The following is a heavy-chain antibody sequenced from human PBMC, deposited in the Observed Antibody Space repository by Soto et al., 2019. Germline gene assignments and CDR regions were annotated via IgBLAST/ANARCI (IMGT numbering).Heavy chain of an antibody. J-gene: IGHJ5*02. CDR2: IYHSGST. CDR3: AREERKGIISWFDP. CDR1: GYSIRNGYY. D-gene: IGHD2-21*01. Sequence: PSETLSLTCTVSGYSIRNGYYWGWIRQPPGKGLEWIGTIYHSGSTYYNPSLKSRVTISVDASENHFSLKLSSVTAADTAVYFCAREERKGIISWFDPWGQGTPVTVSS. V-gene: IGHV4-38-2*02.